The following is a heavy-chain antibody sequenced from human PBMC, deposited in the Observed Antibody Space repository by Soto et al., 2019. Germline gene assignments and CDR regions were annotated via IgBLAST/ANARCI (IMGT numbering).Heavy chain of an antibody. J-gene: IGHJ5*02. CDR2: IYHSGST. CDR1: GDSIRSTRW. CDR3: ARESITMVRGVIFWFDP. Sequence: SETLSLTCAVAGDSIRSTRWLFWVRQSPGKGLVWIGDIYHSGSTNYNPSLKSRVTISIDTSKNQFSLKLSAVTAADAAVYYCARESITMVRGVIFWFDPWGQGTLVTVSS. V-gene: IGHV4-4*02. D-gene: IGHD3-10*01.